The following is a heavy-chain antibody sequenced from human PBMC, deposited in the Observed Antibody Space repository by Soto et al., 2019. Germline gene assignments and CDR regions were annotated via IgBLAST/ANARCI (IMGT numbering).Heavy chain of an antibody. D-gene: IGHD3-22*01. J-gene: IGHJ4*02. CDR3: ARNLFDSRGYPPEV. CDR2: IFHTGNT. Sequence: SETLSLTCTISGVSISSGKWWSWVRQPPGEGLEWIGEIFHTGNTDYKPSLKSRVSILVDKSKNQFSLNLDSVTAADTAVYYCARNLFDSRGYPPEVWGQGILVTVSS. CDR1: GVSISSGKW. V-gene: IGHV4-4*02.